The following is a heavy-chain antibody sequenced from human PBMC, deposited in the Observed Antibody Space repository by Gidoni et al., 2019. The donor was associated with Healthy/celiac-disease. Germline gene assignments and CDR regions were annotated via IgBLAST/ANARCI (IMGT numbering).Heavy chain of an antibody. CDR1: GFTFSSYA. Sequence: EVQLLASGGGLVQPGGSLRLSCAASGFTFSSYAMSWVRQAPGKGLEWVSAISGSGGSTYYADSVKGRFTISRDNSKNTLYLQMNSLRAEDTAVYYCAKEGVYSPDYYDSSGYYPFDYWGQGTLVTVSS. J-gene: IGHJ4*02. V-gene: IGHV3-23*01. D-gene: IGHD3-22*01. CDR2: ISGSGGST. CDR3: AKEGVYSPDYYDSSGYYPFDY.